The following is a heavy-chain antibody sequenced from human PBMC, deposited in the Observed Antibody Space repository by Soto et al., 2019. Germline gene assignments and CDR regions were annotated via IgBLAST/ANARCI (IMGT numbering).Heavy chain of an antibody. Sequence: SETLSLTCTVSGGAINNYYWSWIRQPPGKGLERIGHDYYSGSTHYNPSLKSRVTMSEDASTNLISLKLSTVTAADTAVYFCTRSHYFDYWGQGALVTVS. V-gene: IGHV4-59*08. CDR1: GGAINNYY. CDR2: DYYSGST. CDR3: TRSHYFDY. J-gene: IGHJ4*02.